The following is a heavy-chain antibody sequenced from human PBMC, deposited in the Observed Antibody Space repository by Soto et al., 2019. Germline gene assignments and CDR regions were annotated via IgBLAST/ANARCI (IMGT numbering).Heavy chain of an antibody. CDR1: GGSVSSYY. CDR3: ASRNYYGSGSYHYYFDY. Sequence: SETLSLTCTVSGGSVSSYYWSWIRQPPGKGLEWIGYIYYSGSTNYNPSLKSRVTISVDTSKNQFSLKLSSVTAADTAVYYCASRNYYGSGSYHYYFDYWGQGTLVTVSS. J-gene: IGHJ4*02. V-gene: IGHV4-59*08. CDR2: IYYSGST. D-gene: IGHD3-10*01.